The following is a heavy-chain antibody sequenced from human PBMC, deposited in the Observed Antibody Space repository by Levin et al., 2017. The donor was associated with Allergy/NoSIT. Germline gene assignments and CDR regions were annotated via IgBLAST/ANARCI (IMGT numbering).Heavy chain of an antibody. CDR1: GFTFSSYA. V-gene: IGHV3-23*01. Sequence: GGSLRLSCAASGFTFSSYAMSWVRQAPGKGLEWVSAISGSGGSTYYADSVKGRFTISRDNSKNTLYLQMNSLRAEDTAVYYCAQTSYYYDSSGGPGAFDIWGQGTMVTVSS. D-gene: IGHD3-22*01. CDR2: ISGSGGST. J-gene: IGHJ3*02. CDR3: AQTSYYYDSSGGPGAFDI.